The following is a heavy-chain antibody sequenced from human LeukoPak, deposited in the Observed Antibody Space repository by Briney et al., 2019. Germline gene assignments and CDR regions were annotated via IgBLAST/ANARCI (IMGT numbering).Heavy chain of an antibody. CDR3: ARRPLRTDYFDY. Sequence: PSQTLSLTCTVSGGSISSGSYYWSWIRQPAGKGLEWIGYIYYSGSTNYNPSLKSRVAISVDTSKNQFSLKLSSVTAADTAVYYCARRPLRTDYFDYWGQGTLVTVSS. J-gene: IGHJ4*02. CDR2: IYYSGST. CDR1: GGSISSGSYY. V-gene: IGHV4-61*09.